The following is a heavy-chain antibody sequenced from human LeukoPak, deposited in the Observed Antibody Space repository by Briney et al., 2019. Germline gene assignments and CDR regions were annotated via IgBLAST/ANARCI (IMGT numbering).Heavy chain of an antibody. Sequence: GGALRLSCAASGFTFSSNVMSWVRQAPGKGVGWVSAISGSGGSTYYADSVKGRFTVSRDNSKNTLYLQMNSLRAEDTAVYYCAKDAKYVFFDYWGQGTLVTVSS. CDR3: AKDAKYVFFDY. CDR2: ISGSGGST. CDR1: GFTFSSNV. J-gene: IGHJ4*02. V-gene: IGHV3-23*01. D-gene: IGHD4/OR15-4a*01.